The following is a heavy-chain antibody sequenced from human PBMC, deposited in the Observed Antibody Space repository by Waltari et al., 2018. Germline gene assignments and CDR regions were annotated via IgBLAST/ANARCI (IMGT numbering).Heavy chain of an antibody. CDR3: ARQSGSYSVVGAFDI. V-gene: IGHV4-38-2*01. Sequence: QVQRQESGPGRVKTSETLSLTCAVAGYSFSSGYYGGGSRQPPGKGLEWIGSIYHSGSTYYNPSLKSRVTISVDTSKNQFSLNLSSVTAADTAVYYCARQSGSYSVVGAFDIWGQGTMVTVSS. D-gene: IGHD1-26*01. CDR2: IYHSGST. CDR1: GYSFSSGYY. J-gene: IGHJ3*02.